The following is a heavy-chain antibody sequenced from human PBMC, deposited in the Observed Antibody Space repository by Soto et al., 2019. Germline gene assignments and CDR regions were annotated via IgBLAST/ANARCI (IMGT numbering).Heavy chain of an antibody. CDR1: GFTFSSCR. Sequence: XGCLRLACAASGFTFSSCRMNWVRQAPGKGLEWVSSISRSSSYIYYADSVKGRFTISRDNAKNSLYLQMNSLRAEDTAVYYCARDPIIAMVRGVINWFDPWGQGTLVTVPS. D-gene: IGHD3-10*01. CDR3: ARDPIIAMVRGVINWFDP. J-gene: IGHJ5*02. V-gene: IGHV3-21*01. CDR2: ISRSSSYI.